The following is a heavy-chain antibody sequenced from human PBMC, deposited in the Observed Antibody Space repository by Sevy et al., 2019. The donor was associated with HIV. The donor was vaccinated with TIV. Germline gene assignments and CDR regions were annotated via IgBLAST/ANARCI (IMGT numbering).Heavy chain of an antibody. CDR3: AKEKSYLEGGWSFDY. CDR2: ISYDGSNK. Sequence: GGSLRLSCAASGFTFSSYGMHWVRQAPGKGLEWVAVISYDGSNKYYADSVKGRFTISRDNSKNTLYLQMNSLRAEDTAVYYCAKEKSYLEGGWSFDYWGQGTLVTVSS. D-gene: IGHD3-3*01. V-gene: IGHV3-30*18. J-gene: IGHJ4*02. CDR1: GFTFSSYG.